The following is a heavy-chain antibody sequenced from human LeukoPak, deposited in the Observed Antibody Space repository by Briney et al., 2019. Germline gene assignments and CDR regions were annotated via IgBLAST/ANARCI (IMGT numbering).Heavy chain of an antibody. CDR3: ARDARGAAPLDY. CDR1: GYSISSGYY. D-gene: IGHD2-15*01. Sequence: SETLSLTCTVSGYSISSGYYWGWIRQPPGKGLEWIGSIYHSGSTYYNPSLKNRVTISVDTSTNQFSLELSSVTAADTAVYYCARDARGAAPLDYWGQGTLVTVSS. J-gene: IGHJ4*02. CDR2: IYHSGST. V-gene: IGHV4-38-2*02.